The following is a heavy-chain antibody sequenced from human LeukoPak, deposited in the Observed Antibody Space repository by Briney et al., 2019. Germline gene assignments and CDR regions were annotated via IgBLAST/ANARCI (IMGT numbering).Heavy chain of an antibody. Sequence: GASVKVSCKASGYTFTSYHMHWVRQAPGQGLEWMGIINPSGGSTSYAQKFQGRVTMTRDMSTSTVYMELSSLRSEDTAVYYCARGWIGTPAFDIWGQGTMVTVSS. J-gene: IGHJ3*02. CDR3: ARGWIGTPAFDI. V-gene: IGHV1-46*01. D-gene: IGHD6-13*01. CDR1: GYTFTSYH. CDR2: INPSGGST.